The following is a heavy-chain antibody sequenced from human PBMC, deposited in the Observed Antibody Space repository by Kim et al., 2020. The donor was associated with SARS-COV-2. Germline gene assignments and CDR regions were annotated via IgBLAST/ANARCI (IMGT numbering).Heavy chain of an antibody. Sequence: GGSLRLSCAASGFTFSSYAMSWVRQAPGKGLEWVSLIYSGGTSIYYADSVKGRFTISRDNSKNTLYLQANSLRAEDTAVYYCAKLINPHSNFDSWGQGTLVTVSS. CDR2: IYSGGTSI. CDR1: GFTFSSYA. CDR3: AKLINPHSNFDS. J-gene: IGHJ4*02. D-gene: IGHD4-4*01. V-gene: IGHV3-23*03.